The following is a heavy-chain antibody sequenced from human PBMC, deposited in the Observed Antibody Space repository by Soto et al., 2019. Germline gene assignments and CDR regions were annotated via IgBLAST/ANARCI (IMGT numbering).Heavy chain of an antibody. D-gene: IGHD6-13*01. Sequence: EVHLLEAGGGLVHPGESLRLSCGASGFTFSSCVMTWVRQAPGKGLEWVSCITDIGTCTYYADSVKGRFTISRDNSKNTMYLQMNNLRAEDTGVYYCAKGLINGRWYAEDWGQGTLVTVSS. V-gene: IGHV3-23*01. CDR2: ITDIGTCT. J-gene: IGHJ4*02. CDR3: AKGLINGRWYAED. CDR1: GFTFSSCV.